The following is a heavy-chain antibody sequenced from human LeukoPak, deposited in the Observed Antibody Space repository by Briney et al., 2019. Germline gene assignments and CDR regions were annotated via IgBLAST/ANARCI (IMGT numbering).Heavy chain of an antibody. CDR1: GFTFDDYA. CDR3: AKDSTQLGGLDY. Sequence: GGSLRLSCAASGFTFDDYAMHWVRQAPGKGLEWVSGISWNSGSIGYADSVKGRFTISRDNTKNSLYLQMNSLRAEDTALYYCAKDSTQLGGLDYRGQGTLVTVSS. J-gene: IGHJ4*02. D-gene: IGHD6-13*01. CDR2: ISWNSGSI. V-gene: IGHV3-9*01.